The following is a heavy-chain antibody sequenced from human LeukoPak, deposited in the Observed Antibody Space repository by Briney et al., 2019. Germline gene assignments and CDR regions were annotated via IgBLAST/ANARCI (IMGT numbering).Heavy chain of an antibody. CDR2: ISPYNGNT. J-gene: IGHJ5*02. CDR1: GYTFTSYA. V-gene: IGHV1-18*01. Sequence: ASVKVSCKASGYTFTSYAISWVRQAPGQGLEWMGWISPYNGNTNYAQTLQGRVTMTTDTFTSTAYMELRSLRSDDTAVYYCARVSGILVAPGVTRGFDPWGQGTLVTVSS. D-gene: IGHD2-2*01. CDR3: ARVSGILVAPGVTRGFDP.